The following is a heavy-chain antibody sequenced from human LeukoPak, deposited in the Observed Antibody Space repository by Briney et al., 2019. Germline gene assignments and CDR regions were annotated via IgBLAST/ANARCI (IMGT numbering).Heavy chain of an antibody. CDR3: ARSNHYYDSSGYFR. V-gene: IGHV3-21*01. D-gene: IGHD3-22*01. CDR1: GFTFSSYS. J-gene: IGHJ4*02. CDR2: ISSSSSYI. Sequence: GGSLRLSCAASGFTFSSYSMNWVRQAPGKGLEWVSSISSSSSYIYYADSVKGRFTISRDNAKNSLYLQMNSLRAEDTAVYYCARSNHYYDSSGYFRWGQGTLVTVTS.